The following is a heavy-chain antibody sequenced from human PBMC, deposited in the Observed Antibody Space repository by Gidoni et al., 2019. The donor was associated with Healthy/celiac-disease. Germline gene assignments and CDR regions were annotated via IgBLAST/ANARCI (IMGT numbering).Heavy chain of an antibody. CDR3: ARGRGSPAFF. J-gene: IGHJ4*02. Sequence: EVQLVESGGGLVKPGGSLNLSCAASGFTFSSHSMNWVRQAPGKGLEWVSSISSSSSYIYYADSVKGRFTIARDNAKNSLYLQMNSLRAEDTAVYYCARGRGSPAFFGGQGTLVTVSS. CDR1: GFTFSSHS. D-gene: IGHD2-15*01. V-gene: IGHV3-21*01. CDR2: ISSSSSYI.